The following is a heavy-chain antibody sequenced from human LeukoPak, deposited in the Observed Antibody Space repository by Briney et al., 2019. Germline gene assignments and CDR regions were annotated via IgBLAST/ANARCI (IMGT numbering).Heavy chain of an antibody. CDR3: ARPGSTYYYYGMDV. V-gene: IGHV1-18*01. J-gene: IGHJ6*02. Sequence: ASVKVSCKASGYTFTSYGISWVRQAPGQGLEWMGWISAYNGNTTYAQKLQGRVTMTTDTSTSTAYMELRSLRSDDTAVYYCARPGSTYYYYGMDVWGQGTTVTVSS. CDR2: ISAYNGNT. CDR1: GYTFTSYG.